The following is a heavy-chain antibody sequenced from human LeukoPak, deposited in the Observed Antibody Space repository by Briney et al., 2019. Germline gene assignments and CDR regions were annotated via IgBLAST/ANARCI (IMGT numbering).Heavy chain of an antibody. CDR1: GGSISSYY. CDR2: IYYSGST. CDR3: ARIDGIGELSSTFDYYYGMDV. Sequence: SETLSFTCTVSGGSISSYYWSWIRQPPGKGLEWIGYIYYSGSTNYNPSLKSRVTISVDTSKNQFSLKLSSVTAADTAVYYCARIDGIGELSSTFDYYYGMDVWGQGTTVTVSS. J-gene: IGHJ6*02. D-gene: IGHD3-16*02. V-gene: IGHV4-59*01.